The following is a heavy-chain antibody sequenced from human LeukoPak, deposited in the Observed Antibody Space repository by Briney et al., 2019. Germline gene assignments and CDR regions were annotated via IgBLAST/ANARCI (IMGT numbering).Heavy chain of an antibody. Sequence: PGGSLRLSCAASGFTFSSYAMSWVRQAPGKGLEWVSAISGSGGSTYYAASVKGRFTISRDNSKNTLYLQMNSLRAEDTAVYYCAKDPTDAAGDGYNQYDYWGQGTLVTVSS. V-gene: IGHV3-23*01. CDR3: AKDPTDAAGDGYNQYDY. J-gene: IGHJ4*02. CDR2: ISGSGGST. CDR1: GFTFSSYA. D-gene: IGHD5-24*01.